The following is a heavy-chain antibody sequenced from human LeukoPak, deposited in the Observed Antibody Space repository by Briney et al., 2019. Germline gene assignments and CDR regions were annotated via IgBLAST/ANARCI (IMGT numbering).Heavy chain of an antibody. J-gene: IGHJ3*02. CDR2: ISYDGSNK. V-gene: IGHV3-30-3*01. D-gene: IGHD2-15*01. CDR3: ARGELGYCSGGSCYSPVLRQGSLDI. CDR1: GFTFSSYA. Sequence: GGSLRLSCAASGFTFSSYAMHWVRQAPGKGLEWVAVISYDGSNKYYADSVKGRFTISRDNSKNTLYLQMNSLRAEDTAVYYCARGELGYCSGGSCYSPVLRQGSLDIWGQGTMVTVSS.